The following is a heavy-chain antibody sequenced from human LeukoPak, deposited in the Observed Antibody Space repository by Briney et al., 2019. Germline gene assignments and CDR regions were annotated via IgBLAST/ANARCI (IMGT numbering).Heavy chain of an antibody. CDR3: ARLRYFDWLLVPPPSYYYYYMDV. J-gene: IGHJ6*03. CDR2: INHSGST. V-gene: IGHV4-34*01. D-gene: IGHD3-9*01. CDR1: GGSFSGYY. Sequence: SETLSLTCAVYGGSFSGYYWSWIRQPPGKGLEWIGEINHSGSTNCNPSLKSRVTISVDTSKNQFSLKLSSVTAADTAVYYCARLRYFDWLLVPPPSYYYYYMDVWGKGTTVTVSS.